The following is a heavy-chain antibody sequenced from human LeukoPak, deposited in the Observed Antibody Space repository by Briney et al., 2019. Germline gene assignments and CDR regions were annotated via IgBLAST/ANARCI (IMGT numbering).Heavy chain of an antibody. J-gene: IGHJ6*03. CDR3: AREDIVVVVAATGDYYYYYMDV. CDR2: IKQDGSEK. D-gene: IGHD2-15*01. CDR1: GFTFSSYW. V-gene: IGHV3-7*01. Sequence: GGSLRLSCAASGFTFSSYWMSWVRQAPGKGLEWVADIKQDGSEKYYVDSVKGRFTISRDNAKNSLYLQMNSLRAEDTAVYYCAREDIVVVVAATGDYYYYYMDVWGKGTTVTVSS.